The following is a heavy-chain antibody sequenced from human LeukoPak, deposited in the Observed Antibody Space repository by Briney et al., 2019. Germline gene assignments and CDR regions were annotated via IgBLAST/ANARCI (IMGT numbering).Heavy chain of an antibody. J-gene: IGHJ6*03. D-gene: IGHD6-13*01. CDR1: GFTFSSYW. CDR3: ARAISSSWYGRYYYYYYYMDV. Sequence: GGSLRLSCAASGFTFSSYWMHWVRQAPGKGLVWVSRINSDGSSTSYADSVKGRFTISRDNAKNTLYLQMNSLRAEDTAVYYCARAISSSWYGRYYYYYYYMDVWGKGTTVTISS. V-gene: IGHV3-74*01. CDR2: INSDGSST.